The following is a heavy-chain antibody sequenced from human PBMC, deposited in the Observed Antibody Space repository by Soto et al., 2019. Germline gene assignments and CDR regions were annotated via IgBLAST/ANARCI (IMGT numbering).Heavy chain of an antibody. V-gene: IGHV4-4*07. D-gene: IGHD2-15*01. CDR1: GGSISNYY. J-gene: IGHJ4*02. Sequence: ASETLSLTCTVSGGSISNYYWSWIRQPAGKGLEWIGRIYTGGSTNYNPSLKSRVTMSTDTSKNQFSLRLTSVTAADTAVYYCARASVGPPGGGSWIMPFDYWDQGALVTVSS. CDR2: IYTGGST. CDR3: ARASVGPPGGGSWIMPFDY.